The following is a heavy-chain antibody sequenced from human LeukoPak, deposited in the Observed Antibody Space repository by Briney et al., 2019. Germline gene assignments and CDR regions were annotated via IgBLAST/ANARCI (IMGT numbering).Heavy chain of an antibody. CDR1: GGSISGWY. V-gene: IGHV4-59*01. CDR2: IYGSGYT. Sequence: SETLSLTCTVSGGSISGWYWSWIRQPPGKGLEWIGYIYGSGYTNYNPSLKSRVTMSIDTSKSHFSLKLTSVTAADTAVCYCARAVGATGRSDYWGQGTPVTVSS. CDR3: ARAVGATGRSDY. J-gene: IGHJ4*02. D-gene: IGHD1-26*01.